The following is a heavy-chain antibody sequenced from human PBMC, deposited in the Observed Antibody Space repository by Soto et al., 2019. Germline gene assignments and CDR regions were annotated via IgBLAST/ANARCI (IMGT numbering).Heavy chain of an antibody. D-gene: IGHD5-12*01. CDR1: GFSLSTSEIF. CDR3: ARTKAEMATIAY. CDR2: IDWDDDK. Sequence: GPTRVNPTQTLTLTCTFSGFSLSTSEIFESWIRQPPGKALEWLARIDWDDDKYYSTSLKTRLTISKDTSKKQVVLKMTNMDPVDTATYYCARTKAEMATIAYSGQGTLVTVSS. V-gene: IGHV2-70*11. J-gene: IGHJ4*02.